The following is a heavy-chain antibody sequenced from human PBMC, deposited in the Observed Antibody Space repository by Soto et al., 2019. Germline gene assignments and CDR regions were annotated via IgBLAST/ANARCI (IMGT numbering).Heavy chain of an antibody. V-gene: IGHV3-48*03. D-gene: IGHD3-10*01. CDR1: GFSFSDYE. J-gene: IGHJ6*02. Sequence: GGSLRLSCAASGFSFSDYEMNWVRQTPGKGLEWLSYISSSGGTIKYADSVKGRFTISRDNAKNSLYLQMHSLRADDTAVYYCARDAFEIYYKFGLDVWGQGTPVTVSS. CDR3: ARDAFEIYYKFGLDV. CDR2: ISSSGGTI.